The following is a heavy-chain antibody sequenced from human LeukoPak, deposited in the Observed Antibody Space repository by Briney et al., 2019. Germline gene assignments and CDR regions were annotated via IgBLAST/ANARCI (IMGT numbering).Heavy chain of an antibody. Sequence: GSSVKVSCKASGGTFSSYAISWVRQAPGQGLEWMGRIIPILGVANYAQKFQGRVTITADKSTSTAYMELSSLRSEDTAVYYCARVWGYTEWFGEFSRYYYYGMDVWGQGTTVTVSS. CDR3: ARVWGYTEWFGEFSRYYYYGMDV. V-gene: IGHV1-69*04. CDR2: IIPILGVA. D-gene: IGHD3-10*01. CDR1: GGTFSSYA. J-gene: IGHJ6*02.